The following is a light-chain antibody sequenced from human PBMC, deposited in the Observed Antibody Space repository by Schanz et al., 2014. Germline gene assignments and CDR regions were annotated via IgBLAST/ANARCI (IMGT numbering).Light chain of an antibody. CDR1: SSDISGYNY. CDR2: DVT. Sequence: QSALTQPRSVSGSPGQSVTISCTGISSDISGYNYVSWYQQHPGKAPKFMIYDVTQRPSGVPDRFSGSKSGNTASLTISGLQAEDEADYYCCSYAGTYPWVFGGGTKLTVL. V-gene: IGLV2-11*01. CDR3: CSYAGTYPWV. J-gene: IGLJ3*02.